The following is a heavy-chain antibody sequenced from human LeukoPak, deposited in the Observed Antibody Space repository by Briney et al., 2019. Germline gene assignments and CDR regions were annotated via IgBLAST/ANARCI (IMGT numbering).Heavy chain of an antibody. V-gene: IGHV3-53*01. Sequence: GGSLRLSCAASGFTVSSNYMSWVRQAPGKGLEWVSVIYSGGSTYYADSVKGRFTISRDNSKNTLYLQMNSLRAEDTAVYYCARDGAIAARPLYAFDIWGQGTMVTVSS. CDR1: GFTVSSNY. D-gene: IGHD6-6*01. CDR3: ARDGAIAARPLYAFDI. J-gene: IGHJ3*02. CDR2: IYSGGST.